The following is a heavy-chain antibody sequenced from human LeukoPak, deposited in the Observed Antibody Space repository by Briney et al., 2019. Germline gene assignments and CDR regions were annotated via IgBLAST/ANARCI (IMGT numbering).Heavy chain of an antibody. D-gene: IGHD3-9*01. CDR1: GFTFSSYS. V-gene: IGHV3-21*01. CDR2: ISSSSSYI. Sequence: GGSLRLSCAASGFTFSSYSMNWVRQAPGKGLEWVSSISSSSSYIYYADSVKGRFTISRDNAKNSLYLQMNSLRAEDTAVYYRARENDILTGYRTNYYYYYGMDVWGQGTTVTVSS. CDR3: ARENDILTGYRTNYYYYYGMDV. J-gene: IGHJ6*02.